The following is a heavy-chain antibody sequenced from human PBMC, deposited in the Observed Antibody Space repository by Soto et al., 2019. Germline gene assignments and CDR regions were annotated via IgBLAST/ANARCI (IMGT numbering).Heavy chain of an antibody. CDR1: GFNFSRYW. CDR3: AGEDGTFDY. V-gene: IGHV3-7*04. J-gene: IGHJ4*02. D-gene: IGHD1-26*01. Sequence: PGGSLRLSCTVSGFNFSRYWMNWVRQAPGKGLEWVANSRPDTDDRFHADSVRGRFSISRDNAKKSLFLQMNSLRVDDTAVYYCAGEDGTFDYWGQGILVTVSS. CDR2: SRPDTDDR.